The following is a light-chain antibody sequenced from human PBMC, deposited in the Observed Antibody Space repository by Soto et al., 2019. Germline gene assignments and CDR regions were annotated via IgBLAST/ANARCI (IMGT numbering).Light chain of an antibody. CDR3: ATWDTSLSVVV. CDR2: HNY. CDR1: NSNIGNNY. J-gene: IGLJ2*01. Sequence: QSVLTQPPSVSAAPGQTVTISCSGSNSNIGNNYVSWYEQLPGTAPKLLIFHNYKRPSGIPDRFSGSKSGTSATLGITGLQTGDEAAYYCATWDTSLSVVVFGGGTKLTVL. V-gene: IGLV1-51*01.